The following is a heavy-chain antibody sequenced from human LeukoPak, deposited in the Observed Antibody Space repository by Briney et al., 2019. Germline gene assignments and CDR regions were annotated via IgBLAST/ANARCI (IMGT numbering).Heavy chain of an antibody. Sequence: GGSLRLSCAASGFTFSSYAIHWVRQAPGKGLEWVAVISYDGSSKYYADSVKGRFTISRDNSENTLYLQMNSLRAEDTAVYYCARGCGGGCQDALDIWGQGAMVTVSS. CDR1: GFTFSSYA. V-gene: IGHV3-30-3*01. D-gene: IGHD2-21*02. CDR3: ARGCGGGCQDALDI. CDR2: ISYDGSSK. J-gene: IGHJ3*02.